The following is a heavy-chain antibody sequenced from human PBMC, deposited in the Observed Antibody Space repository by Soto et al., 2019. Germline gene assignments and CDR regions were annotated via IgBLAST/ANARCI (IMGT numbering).Heavy chain of an antibody. J-gene: IGHJ4*02. V-gene: IGHV3-74*01. D-gene: IGHD5-12*01. CDR1: GFSLNNYW. CDR3: MRGNTGYGNFDY. CDR2: IYRDGTT. Sequence: GGSLRLSCAVSGFSLNNYWMHWVRQRPGKGLVWVARIYRDGTTSYADSVKGRFTISRDNAKNTVSLQMNSLKDEDAAVYYCMRGNTGYGNFDYWGQGTVVTVSS.